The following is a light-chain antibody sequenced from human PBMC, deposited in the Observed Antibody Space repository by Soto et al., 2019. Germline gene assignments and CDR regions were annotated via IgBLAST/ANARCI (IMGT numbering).Light chain of an antibody. V-gene: IGLV4-60*02. CDR3: ETWDSNTRV. CDR2: LEGSGSY. Sequence: QSVLTQSSSASASLGSSVKLTCTLSSGHSSYIIAWHQQQPGKAPRYLMKLEGSGSYNKGSGVPDRFSGSSSGADRYLTISTLQFEDEADYYCETWDSNTRVFSGGTKVTVL. CDR1: SGHSSYI. J-gene: IGLJ3*02.